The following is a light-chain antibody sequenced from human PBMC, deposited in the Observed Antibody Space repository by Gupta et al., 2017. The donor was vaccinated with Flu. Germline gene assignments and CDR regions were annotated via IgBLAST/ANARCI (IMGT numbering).Light chain of an antibody. CDR3: AAWDDSLDGWV. V-gene: IGLV1-36*01. CDR1: SSNIGINA. CDR2: YDD. J-gene: IGLJ3*02. Sequence: QSALTQSPSLSGAPRQTVTISCSGSSSNIGINAVNWYQQFPGKAPKLLIYYDDLLPSGVSDRFSGSKSGTSASLTISGLQSEDEADYYCAAWDDSLDGWVFGGGTKLTVL.